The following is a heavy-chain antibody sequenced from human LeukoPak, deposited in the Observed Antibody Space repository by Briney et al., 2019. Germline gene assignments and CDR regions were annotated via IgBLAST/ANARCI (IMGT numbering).Heavy chain of an antibody. V-gene: IGHV3-53*01. Sequence: GGSLRLSCAASGFTVSSNYMSWVRQAPGKGLGWVSGIYSGGSTYYADSVKGRFTISRDNSKNALYLQMNSLRAEDTAVYYCARDVRYSYGFDWGQGTLVTVSS. J-gene: IGHJ4*02. CDR2: IYSGGST. CDR3: ARDVRYSYGFD. CDR1: GFTVSSNY. D-gene: IGHD5-18*01.